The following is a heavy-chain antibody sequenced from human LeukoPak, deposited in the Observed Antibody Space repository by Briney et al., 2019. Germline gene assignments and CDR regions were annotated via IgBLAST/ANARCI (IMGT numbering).Heavy chain of an antibody. V-gene: IGHV3-74*03. D-gene: IGHD4-23*01. Sequence: PGGSLRLSCAASGFTFSSYWMHWVRHAPGKGLVWVSGTNTDGSSTMYADSVKGRFTIAGDNAKNTLYLQMNSLRAEDTAVYYCYGANAEHWGQGTLVTASS. CDR2: TNTDGSST. J-gene: IGHJ1*01. CDR1: GFTFSSYW. CDR3: YGANAEH.